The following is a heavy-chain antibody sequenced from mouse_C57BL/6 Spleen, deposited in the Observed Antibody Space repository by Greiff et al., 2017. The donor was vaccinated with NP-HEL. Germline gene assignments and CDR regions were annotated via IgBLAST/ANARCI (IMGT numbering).Heavy chain of an antibody. CDR3: ARSGTMYYFDH. V-gene: IGHV1-52*01. J-gene: IGHJ2*01. Sequence: QVQLQQPGAELVRPGSSVKLSCKASGYTFTSYWMHWVKQRPIQGLEWIGNIDPSDSETHYNQKFKDKATLTVDKSSSTAYMQLSSLTSEDSAVYYCARSGTMYYFDHWGQGTTLTVSS. CDR1: GYTFTSYW. D-gene: IGHD1-1*02. CDR2: IDPSDSET.